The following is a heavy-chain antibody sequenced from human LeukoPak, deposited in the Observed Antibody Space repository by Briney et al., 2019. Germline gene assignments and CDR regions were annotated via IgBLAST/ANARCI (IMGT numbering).Heavy chain of an antibody. J-gene: IGHJ4*02. V-gene: IGHV3-21*01. CDR1: GFTFSSYS. CDR3: ARGRRGSYYFDY. Sequence: GGSLRLSCAASGFTFSSYSMNWVRQAPGKGLEWVSSISSSSSYIYYADSVKGRFTISRDDAKNSLYLQMNSLRAEDTAVYYCARGRRGSYYFDYWGQGTLVTVSS. D-gene: IGHD1-26*01. CDR2: ISSSSSYI.